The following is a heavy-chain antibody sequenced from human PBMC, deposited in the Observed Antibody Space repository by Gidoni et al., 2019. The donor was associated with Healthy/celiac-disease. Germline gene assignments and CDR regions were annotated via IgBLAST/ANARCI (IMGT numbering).Heavy chain of an antibody. CDR3: ARVEWLRFGQWLGDY. V-gene: IGHV3-21*01. D-gene: IGHD5-12*01. CDR1: GFTFSSYS. J-gene: IGHJ4*02. CDR2: ISSSSSYI. Sequence: EVQLVESGGGLVKPGGSLRLSCSASGFTFSSYSMNWVRQAPGKGLEWVSSISSSSSYIYYADSVKGRFTISRDNAKNSLYLQMNSLRAEDTAVYYCARVEWLRFGQWLGDYWGQGTLVTVSS.